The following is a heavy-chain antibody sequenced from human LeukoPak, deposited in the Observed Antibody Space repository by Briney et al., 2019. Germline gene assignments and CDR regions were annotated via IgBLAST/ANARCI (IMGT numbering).Heavy chain of an antibody. V-gene: IGHV1-69*13. D-gene: IGHD2-8*01. CDR1: GGTFSSYA. Sequence: ASVKVSCKASGGTFSSYAISWVRQAPGQGLEWMGGIIPIFGTATYAQKFQGRVTITADESTSTAYMERSSLRSEDTAVYYCARDGGYCTNGVCYTQGYYYYYMDVWGRGTTVTVSS. CDR3: ARDGGYCTNGVCYTQGYYYYYMDV. J-gene: IGHJ6*03. CDR2: IIPIFGTA.